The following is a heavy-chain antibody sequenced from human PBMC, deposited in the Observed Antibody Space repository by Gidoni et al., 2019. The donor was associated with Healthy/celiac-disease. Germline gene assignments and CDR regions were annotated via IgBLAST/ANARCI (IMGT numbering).Heavy chain of an antibody. CDR3: ATHLRSYYYGMDV. CDR2: ISSSGSTI. J-gene: IGHJ6*02. Sequence: EVQLVESGGGLVQPGGSLRLSCAASGFTFSSYEMNWVRQAPGKGLEWVSYISSSGSTIHYADSVKGRFTISRDNAKNSLYLQMNSLRAEDTAVYYCATHLRSYYYGMDVWGQGTTVTVSS. V-gene: IGHV3-48*03. CDR1: GFTFSSYE.